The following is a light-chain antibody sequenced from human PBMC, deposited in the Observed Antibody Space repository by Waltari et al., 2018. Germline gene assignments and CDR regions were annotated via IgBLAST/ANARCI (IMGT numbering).Light chain of an antibody. Sequence: DIQMTQSPSSLSASVGDRVTITCQANRDNNKYLNWYQQKPGKAPKLLIYDASTLETGVPSRFSGSGSGTDFVFTISRLQPEDIATYYCQHYDGVPPWTFGQGTRVDFK. V-gene: IGKV1-33*01. CDR1: RDNNKY. J-gene: IGKJ1*01. CDR3: QHYDGVPPWT. CDR2: DAS.